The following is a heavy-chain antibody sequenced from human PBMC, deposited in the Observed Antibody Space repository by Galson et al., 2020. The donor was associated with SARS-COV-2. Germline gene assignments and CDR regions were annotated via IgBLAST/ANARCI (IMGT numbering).Heavy chain of an antibody. CDR3: ARQPVGAMGMFDY. CDR1: GYSFTSYW. CDR2: IYPGDSDT. J-gene: IGHJ4*02. D-gene: IGHD1-26*01. V-gene: IGHV5-51*01. Sequence: KVSCKGSGYSFTSYWIGWVRQMPGKGLEWMGIIYPGDSDTRYSPSFQGQVTISADKSISTAYLQWSSLKASDTAMYYCARQPVGAMGMFDYWGQGTLVTVSS.